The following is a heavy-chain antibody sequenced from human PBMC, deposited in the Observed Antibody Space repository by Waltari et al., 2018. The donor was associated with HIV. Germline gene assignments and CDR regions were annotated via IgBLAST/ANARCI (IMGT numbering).Heavy chain of an antibody. CDR2: IRYDGSNK. V-gene: IGHV3-30*02. CDR3: AKDTTAFYDILTGYYRTYYYGMDV. CDR1: GFTFSSYG. J-gene: IGHJ6*02. D-gene: IGHD3-9*01. Sequence: QVQLVESGGGVVQPGGSLRLSCAASGFTFSSYGIHWVRQAPGKGLEWMAFIRYDGSNKYYADSVKGRFTISRDNSKNTLYLQMNSLRGEDTAVYYCAKDTTAFYDILTGYYRTYYYGMDVWGQGTTVTVSS.